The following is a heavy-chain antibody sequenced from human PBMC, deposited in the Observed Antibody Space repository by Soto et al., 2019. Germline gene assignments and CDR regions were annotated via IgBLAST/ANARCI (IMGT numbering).Heavy chain of an antibody. V-gene: IGHV3-23*01. CDR1: GFIFSDFA. CDR2: VSVYGGST. D-gene: IGHD2-21*01. CDR3: ARRPAGDSQWYFDL. Sequence: DVQLLESGGDLVQPGESLRLSCAASGFIFSDFAMSWVRQTPGKGLEWVSAVSVYGGSTHYSDAVKGRFTISRDNSSDTLLLQMNSLRAEDTAVYYCARRPAGDSQWYFDLWGRGTLVTVSS. J-gene: IGHJ2*01.